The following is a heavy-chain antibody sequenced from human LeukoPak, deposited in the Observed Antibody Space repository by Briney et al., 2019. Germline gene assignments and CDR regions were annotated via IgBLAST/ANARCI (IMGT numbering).Heavy chain of an antibody. CDR3: ARAIQQLEDYYYGMDV. CDR2: ISTYNGNT. CDR1: GYTFTSYS. D-gene: IGHD6-6*01. V-gene: IGHV1-18*01. Sequence: ASVKLSCKASGYTFTSYSISWVRQAPGQGVEWMGWISTYNGNTNYAQKLQGRVTMTTDTSTSTAYMELRSLRSDDTAVYYCARAIQQLEDYYYGMDVWGQGTTVTVSS. J-gene: IGHJ6*02.